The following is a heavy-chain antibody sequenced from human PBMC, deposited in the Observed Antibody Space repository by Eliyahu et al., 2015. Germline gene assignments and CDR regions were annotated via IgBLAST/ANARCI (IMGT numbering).Heavy chain of an antibody. CDR3: SRSALYGDPFYFDS. J-gene: IGHJ4*02. V-gene: IGHV1-45*02. Sequence: QMQLVQSGPEVKKTGSSVKISCTASEYTFPYRSLPWVRLAPGQAPEWLGWITVYNGDTDYAHNLQGRVTITREMSLSTVHMELRDLRPEDTATYFCSRSALYGDPFYFDSWGQGTLVSVSS. CDR2: ITVYNGDT. CDR1: EYTFPYRS. D-gene: IGHD2-2*02.